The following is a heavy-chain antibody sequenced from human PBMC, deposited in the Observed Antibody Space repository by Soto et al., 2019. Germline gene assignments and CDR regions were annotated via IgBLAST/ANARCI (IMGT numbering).Heavy chain of an antibody. D-gene: IGHD2-2*01. J-gene: IGHJ4*02. CDR2: IIPILGIA. V-gene: IGHV1-69*02. CDR1: GGTFSSYT. CDR3: ASSFSHCSSTSCYRRPFDY. Sequence: GASVKVSCKASGGTFSSYTISWVRQAPGQGLEWMGRIIPILGIANYAQKFQGRVTITADKSTSTAYMELSSLRSEDTAVYYCASSFSHCSSTSCYRRPFDYWGQGTLVTVSS.